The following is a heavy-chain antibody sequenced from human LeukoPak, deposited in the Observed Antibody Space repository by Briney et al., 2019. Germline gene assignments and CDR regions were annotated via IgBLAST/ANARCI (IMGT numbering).Heavy chain of an antibody. CDR2: ISGSGGST. CDR1: GFTFSSYA. CDR3: AKDDYDFWSGPTYYFDY. Sequence: GGSLRLSCAASGFTFSSYAMSWVRQAPGKGLEWVSAISGSGGSTYHADSVKGRFTISRDNSKNTLYLQMNSLRAEDTAVYYCAKDDYDFWSGPTYYFDYWGQGTLVTVSS. J-gene: IGHJ4*02. D-gene: IGHD3-3*01. V-gene: IGHV3-23*01.